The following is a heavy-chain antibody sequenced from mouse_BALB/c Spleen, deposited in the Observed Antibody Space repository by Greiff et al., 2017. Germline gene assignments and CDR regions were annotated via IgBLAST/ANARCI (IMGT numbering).Heavy chain of an antibody. CDR3: ARDRGALDY. CDR2: IRNKANGYTT. CDR1: GFTFTDYY. Sequence: EVNVVESGGGLVQPGGSLRLSCATSGFTFTDYYMSWVRQPPGKALEWLGFIRNKANGYTTEYSASVKGRFTISRDNSQSILYLQMNTLRAEDSATYYCARDRGALDYWGQGTTLTVSS. J-gene: IGHJ2*01. V-gene: IGHV7-3*02.